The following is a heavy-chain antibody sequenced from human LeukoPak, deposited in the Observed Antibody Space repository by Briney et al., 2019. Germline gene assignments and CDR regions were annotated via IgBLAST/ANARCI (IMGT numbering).Heavy chain of an antibody. D-gene: IGHD1-26*01. CDR3: ARVSGSYYEGWFDP. J-gene: IGHJ5*02. CDR2: ISAYNGNT. Sequence: ASVKVSCKASGYTFTSYYMHWVRQAPGQGLEWMEWISAYNGNTNYAQKLQGRVTMTTDTSTSTAYMELRSLRSDDTAVYYCARVSGSYYEGWFDPWGQGTLVTVSS. CDR1: GYTFTSYY. V-gene: IGHV1-18*04.